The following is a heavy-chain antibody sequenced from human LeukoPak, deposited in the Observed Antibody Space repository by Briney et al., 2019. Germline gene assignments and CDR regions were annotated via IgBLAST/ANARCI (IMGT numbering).Heavy chain of an antibody. V-gene: IGHV4-59*08. CDR3: ARGWGYFDS. J-gene: IGHJ4*02. D-gene: IGHD7-27*01. CDR1: GGSVSSYY. CDR2: IYYSGST. Sequence: PSETLSLTCTVSGGSVSSYYLSWIRQPPGTGLEWIGYIYYSGSTNYSPSLKSRVTISVDTSKNQFSLKLSSVTAADTAVYYCARGWGYFDSWGQGTLVTVSS.